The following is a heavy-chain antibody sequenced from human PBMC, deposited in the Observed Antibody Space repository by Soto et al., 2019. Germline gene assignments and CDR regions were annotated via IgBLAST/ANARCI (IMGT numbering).Heavy chain of an antibody. CDR3: ARDGVLRFLEWSEKVFDY. CDR1: GGSISSYY. D-gene: IGHD3-3*01. J-gene: IGHJ4*02. Sequence: SETLSLTCTVSGGSISSYYWSWIRQPPGKGLEWIGYIYYSGSTNYNPSLKSRVTISVDTSKNQFSLKLSSVTAADTAVYYCARDGVLRFLEWSEKVFDYWGQGTLVTVLL. CDR2: IYYSGST. V-gene: IGHV4-59*08.